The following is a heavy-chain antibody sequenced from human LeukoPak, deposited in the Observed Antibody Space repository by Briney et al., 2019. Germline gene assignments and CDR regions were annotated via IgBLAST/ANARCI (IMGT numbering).Heavy chain of an antibody. CDR2: ISSSGSTI. CDR3: ASFPRVYGSGSYRDY. Sequence: GGSLRLSCAASGFTFSDYYMSWIRQAPGKGLEWVSYISSSGSTIYYADSVKGRFTISRDNAKNSLYLQMNSLRAEDTAVYYCASFPRVYGSGSYRDYWGRGTLVTVSS. V-gene: IGHV3-11*04. CDR1: GFTFSDYY. J-gene: IGHJ4*02. D-gene: IGHD3-10*01.